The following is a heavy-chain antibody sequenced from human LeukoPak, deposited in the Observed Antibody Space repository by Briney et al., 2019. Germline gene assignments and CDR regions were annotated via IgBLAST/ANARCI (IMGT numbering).Heavy chain of an antibody. D-gene: IGHD3-22*01. CDR1: GYTFTNYD. Sequence: ASVKVSCKASGYTFTNYDIVWLRQATGQGLEWMGWMIPKSGTTGYAQKFQGRVTMTRDTPITTAYMELSSLTSEDTAVYYCARGFSDYDGTDYAFSYYWGQGTLVTVSS. CDR2: MIPKSGTT. CDR3: ARGFSDYDGTDYAFSYY. V-gene: IGHV1-8*01. J-gene: IGHJ4*02.